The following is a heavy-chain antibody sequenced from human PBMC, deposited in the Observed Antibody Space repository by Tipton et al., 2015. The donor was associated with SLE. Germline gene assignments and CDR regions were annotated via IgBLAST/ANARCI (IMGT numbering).Heavy chain of an antibody. J-gene: IGHJ4*02. CDR1: NASITTYH. CDR3: ARTQPANWAFDY. D-gene: IGHD7-27*01. CDR2: IHYSGRT. Sequence: TLSLTCTVSNASITTYHWSWIRQSPGTGLEWIGHIHYSGRTDYNPSLRSRTSISLDASTNQFYLRLTSVTTADTAVYFCARTQPANWAFDYWGQGTLVTVSS. V-gene: IGHV4-59*01.